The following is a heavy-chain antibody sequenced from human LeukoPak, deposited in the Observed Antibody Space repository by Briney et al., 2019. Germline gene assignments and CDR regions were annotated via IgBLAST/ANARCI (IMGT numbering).Heavy chain of an antibody. CDR1: GGSISSGDYY. V-gene: IGHV4-30-4*01. CDR3: ARDLFGYYDSSGYRVYYYYMDV. J-gene: IGHJ6*03. CDR2: IYYSGST. D-gene: IGHD3-22*01. Sequence: SETLSLTCTVSGGSISSGDYYWSWIRQPPGKGLEWIGYIYYSGSTYYNPSLKSRVTISVDTSRNQFSLKLSSVTAADTAVYYCARDLFGYYDSSGYRVYYYYMDVWGKGTTVTVSS.